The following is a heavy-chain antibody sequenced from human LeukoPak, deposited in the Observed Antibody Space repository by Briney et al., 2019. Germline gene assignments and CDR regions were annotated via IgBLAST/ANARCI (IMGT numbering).Heavy chain of an antibody. Sequence: GGSLRLSCAASGFTVSSNYMSLVRQAPGKGLEWVSVIYSGGSTYYADSVKGRFTISRDNSKNTLYLQMNSLRAEDTAVYYCASKGSIAARHGFDYWGQGTLVTVSS. CDR2: IYSGGST. CDR1: GFTVSSNY. CDR3: ASKGSIAARHGFDY. V-gene: IGHV3-66*02. J-gene: IGHJ4*02. D-gene: IGHD6-6*01.